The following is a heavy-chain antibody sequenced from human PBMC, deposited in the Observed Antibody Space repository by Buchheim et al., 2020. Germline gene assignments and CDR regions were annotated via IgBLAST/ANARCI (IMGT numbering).Heavy chain of an antibody. CDR2: ISSSSSYI. CDR1: GFTFSSYS. CDR3: ARDLRYSSSSHYYYYYGMDV. J-gene: IGHJ6*02. Sequence: EVQLVESGGGLVKPGGSLRLSCAASGFTFSSYSMNWVRQAPGKGLEWVSSISSSSSYIYYADSVKGRFTISRDNAKNSLYLQMNSLRDEDTAVYYCARDLRYSSSSHYYYYYGMDVWGQGTT. V-gene: IGHV3-21*01. D-gene: IGHD6-6*01.